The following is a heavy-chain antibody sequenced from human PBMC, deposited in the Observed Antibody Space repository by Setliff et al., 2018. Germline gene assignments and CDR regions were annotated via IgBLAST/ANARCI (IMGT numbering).Heavy chain of an antibody. D-gene: IGHD3-22*01. CDR3: ARGSLYYYDSSGYYYSTRNCFDP. V-gene: IGHV1-8*01. CDR2: MNPNSGNT. Sequence: ASVKVSCKASGYTFTSYDINWVRQATGQGLEWMGWMNPNSGNTGYAQKFQGRVTMTRNTSISTAYMELSSLRSEDTAVYYCARGSLYYYDSSGYYYSTRNCFDPWGQGTLVTVSS. CDR1: GYTFTSYD. J-gene: IGHJ5*02.